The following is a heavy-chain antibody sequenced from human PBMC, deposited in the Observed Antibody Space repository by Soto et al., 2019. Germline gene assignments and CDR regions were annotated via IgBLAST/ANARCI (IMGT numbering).Heavy chain of an antibody. V-gene: IGHV4-34*01. D-gene: IGHD3-3*01. CDR1: GGSSSGYY. Sequence: SETLSLTCAVYGGSSSGYYWSWIRQPPGKGLEWIGEINHSGSTNYNPSLKSRVTISVDTSKNQFSLKLSSVTAADTAVYHCARGVIGTIFGVVISPSGWFDPWGQGTLVTVSS. J-gene: IGHJ5*02. CDR2: INHSGST. CDR3: ARGVIGTIFGVVISPSGWFDP.